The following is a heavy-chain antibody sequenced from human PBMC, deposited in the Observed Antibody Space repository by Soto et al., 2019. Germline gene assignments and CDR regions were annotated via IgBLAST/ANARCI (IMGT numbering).Heavy chain of an antibody. Sequence: SVKVSCKASGGTFSSYAISWVRQAPGQGLEWMGGIIPIFGTANYAQKFQGRVTITADKSTSTAYMELSSLRSEDTAVYYCARVDSQYSSSWYYYWGQGTLVTVSS. V-gene: IGHV1-69*06. J-gene: IGHJ4*02. CDR2: IIPIFGTA. D-gene: IGHD6-13*01. CDR1: GGTFSSYA. CDR3: ARVDSQYSSSWYYY.